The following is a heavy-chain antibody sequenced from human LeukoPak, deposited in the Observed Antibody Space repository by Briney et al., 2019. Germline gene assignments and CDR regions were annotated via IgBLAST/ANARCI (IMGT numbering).Heavy chain of an antibody. J-gene: IGHJ4*02. V-gene: IGHV4-4*07. CDR2: IYTSGST. D-gene: IGHD6-13*01. CDR3: ARGSSIWPNGYFDY. Sequence: NPSETLSLTCSVSGGSISSYYWGWIRQPAGKGLEWIGRIYTSGSTNYNPSLKSRVAISVDKSKNQFSLKLSSVTAADTAVYYCARGSSIWPNGYFDYWGRGTLVTVSS. CDR1: GGSISSYY.